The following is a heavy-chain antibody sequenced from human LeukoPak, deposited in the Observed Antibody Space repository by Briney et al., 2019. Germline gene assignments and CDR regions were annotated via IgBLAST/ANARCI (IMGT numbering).Heavy chain of an antibody. D-gene: IGHD3-3*01. CDR3: AKDLRFLDYFDY. Sequence: GGSLRLSCAASGLTFSSYAMSWVRQAPGKGLEWVSAISGSGGSTYYADSVKGRFTISRDNSKNTLYLQMNSLRAEDTAVYYCAKDLRFLDYFDYWGQGTLVTVSS. J-gene: IGHJ4*02. V-gene: IGHV3-23*01. CDR2: ISGSGGST. CDR1: GLTFSSYA.